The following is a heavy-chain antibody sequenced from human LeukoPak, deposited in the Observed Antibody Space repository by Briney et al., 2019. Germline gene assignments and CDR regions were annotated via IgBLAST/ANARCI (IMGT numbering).Heavy chain of an antibody. CDR3: AKGGYSRGWSYVDV. CDR1: GFTLSSYA. J-gene: IGHJ6*02. Sequence: GGSLRLSCAASGFTLSSYAMSWVRQAPGKGLEWVSGISGSGGSTYHADSVKGRFTISRDNSKNTLYLQMNSLSAEDTAFYYCAKGGYSRGWSYVDVWGQGTTVTVSS. CDR2: ISGSGGST. V-gene: IGHV3-23*01. D-gene: IGHD6-19*01.